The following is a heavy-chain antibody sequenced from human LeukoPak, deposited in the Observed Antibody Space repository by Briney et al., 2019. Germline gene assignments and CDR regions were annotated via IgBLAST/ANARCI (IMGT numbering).Heavy chain of an antibody. CDR3: AKDALTPSSSWSARTSEYFQH. J-gene: IGHJ1*01. D-gene: IGHD6-13*01. Sequence: GGSLRLSCAASGFTFSSYSMNWVRQAPGKGLEWVSYISSSRSTIYYADSVKGRFTISRGNAKNSLYLQMNSLRAEDTALNYCAKDALTPSSSWSARTSEYFQHWGQGTLVTVSS. CDR1: GFTFSSYS. CDR2: ISSSRSTI. V-gene: IGHV3-48*04.